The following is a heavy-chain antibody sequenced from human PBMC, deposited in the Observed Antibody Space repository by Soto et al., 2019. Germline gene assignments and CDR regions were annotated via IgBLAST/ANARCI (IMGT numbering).Heavy chain of an antibody. CDR3: ELGSVPYYYYYYMDV. J-gene: IGHJ6*03. Sequence: ASVKVSCKASGYTFTSYGISWVRQAPGQGLEWMGWISAYNGNTNYAQKLQGRVTMTTDTSTSTAYMELRSLRSEDTAVYYCELGSVPYYYYYYMDVWGKGTTVTVSS. V-gene: IGHV1-18*01. CDR2: ISAYNGNT. CDR1: GYTFTSYG. D-gene: IGHD1-26*01.